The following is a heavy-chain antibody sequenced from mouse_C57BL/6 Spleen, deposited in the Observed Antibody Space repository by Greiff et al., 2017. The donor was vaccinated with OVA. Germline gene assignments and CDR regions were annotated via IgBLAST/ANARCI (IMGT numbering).Heavy chain of an antibody. CDR1: GYAFSSSW. D-gene: IGHD1-1*01. CDR2: IYPGDGDT. Sequence: QVQLQQSGPELVKPGASVKISCKASGYAFSSSWMHWVKQRPGKGLEWIGRIYPGDGDTNYNGKFKGKDTLTADKSSSTTYMQLSSLTSEDSAVYYCARNITTVVEDYAMDYWGQGTSVTVAS. J-gene: IGHJ4*01. CDR3: ARNITTVVEDYAMDY. V-gene: IGHV1-82*01.